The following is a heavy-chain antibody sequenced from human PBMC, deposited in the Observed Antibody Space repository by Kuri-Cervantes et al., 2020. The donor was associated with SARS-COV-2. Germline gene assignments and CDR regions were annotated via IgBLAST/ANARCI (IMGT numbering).Heavy chain of an antibody. J-gene: IGHJ4*02. CDR2: ISWNSGSI. V-gene: IGHV3-9*01. Sequence: GGSLRLSCAASGFTFDDYAMHWVRQAPGKGLEWVSGISWNSGSIGYADSVKGRFTISRDNAKNSLYLQMNSLGAEDTAVYYCARPEYYYDSSGYYDYWGQGTLVTVSS. CDR3: ARPEYYYDSSGYYDY. CDR1: GFTFDDYA. D-gene: IGHD3-22*01.